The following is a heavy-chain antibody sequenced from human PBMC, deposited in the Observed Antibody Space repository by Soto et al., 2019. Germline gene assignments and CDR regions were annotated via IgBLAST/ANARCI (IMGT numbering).Heavy chain of an antibody. Sequence: SVKVSCKASGGTFSSYAISWVRQAPGQGLEWMGGIIPIFGTANYAQKFQGRVTITADKSTSTAYMELSSLRSEDTAVYYCASTYDILTGLLDYWGQGTLVTVSS. V-gene: IGHV1-69*06. CDR1: GGTFSSYA. D-gene: IGHD3-9*01. J-gene: IGHJ4*02. CDR3: ASTYDILTGLLDY. CDR2: IIPIFGTA.